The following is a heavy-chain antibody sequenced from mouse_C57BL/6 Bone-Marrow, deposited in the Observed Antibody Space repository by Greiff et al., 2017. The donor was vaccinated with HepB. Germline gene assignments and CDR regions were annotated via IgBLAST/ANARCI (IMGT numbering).Heavy chain of an antibody. CDR2: IYPGGGYT. CDR1: GYTFTNYW. Sequence: QVQLQQSGAELVRPGTSVKMSCKASGYTFTNYWLGWAKQRPGHGLEWIGDIYPGGGYTNYNEKFKGKATLTADKSSSTAYMQFSSLTSEDSAIYYCARCDYETWFAYWGQGTLVTVSA. CDR3: ARCDYETWFAY. D-gene: IGHD2-4*01. V-gene: IGHV1-63*01. J-gene: IGHJ3*01.